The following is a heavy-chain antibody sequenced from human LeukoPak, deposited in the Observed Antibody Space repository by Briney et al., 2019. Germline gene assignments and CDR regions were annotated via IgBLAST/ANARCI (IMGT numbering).Heavy chain of an antibody. Sequence: ASVKVSFKASGYTFIVYYMYWVRQAPGQGLEWMGWINPNSGGTNYAQKFQGRVTMTRDTSISTAYMELSRLRSDDTAVYYCAIWGYSSSFDYWGQGPVVTVSS. CDR2: INPNSGGT. J-gene: IGHJ4*02. CDR1: GYTFIVYY. V-gene: IGHV1-2*02. CDR3: AIWGYSSSFDY. D-gene: IGHD6-19*01.